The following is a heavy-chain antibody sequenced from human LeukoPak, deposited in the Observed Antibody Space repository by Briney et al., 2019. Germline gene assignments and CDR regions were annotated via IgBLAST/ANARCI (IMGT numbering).Heavy chain of an antibody. Sequence: PGGSLRLSCAASGFTFSTYWMHWVRQAPGNGLVWVARIKGDGSSTIYADSVKGRFTISRDNSKNTLYLQTSSLRAEDTAVYYCARASTTVPNLLDHWGRGTLVTVSS. J-gene: IGHJ4*02. CDR3: ARASTTVPNLLDH. CDR1: GFTFSTYW. CDR2: IKGDGSST. V-gene: IGHV3-74*01. D-gene: IGHD4-17*01.